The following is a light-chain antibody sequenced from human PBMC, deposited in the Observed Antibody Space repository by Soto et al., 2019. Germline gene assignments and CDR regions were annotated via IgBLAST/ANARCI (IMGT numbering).Light chain of an antibody. V-gene: IGKV3-11*01. CDR1: QSVSRY. CDR3: QQRTSWPGT. CDR2: STS. J-gene: IGKJ2*01. Sequence: EIVLTQSPATLSLSPGERATLSCRASQSVSRYLAWYQQKPGQAPRLLMYSTSIRATGIPDRFSGSGSGTDFTLTISRLDPEDFAVYYCQQRTSWPGTFGQGTKVDIK.